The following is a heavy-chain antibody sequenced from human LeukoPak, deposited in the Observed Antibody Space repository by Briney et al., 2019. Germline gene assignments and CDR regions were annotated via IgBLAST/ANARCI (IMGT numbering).Heavy chain of an antibody. J-gene: IGHJ5*02. CDR1: GGSIRSSGHY. Sequence: SETLSLTCTVSGGSIRSSGHYWTWIRHHPEKGLEWIGYISHSGNTYYNPSLKTRISISLGTSSNHFSLRLSSVTAADTAVYYCARARDVCGGGCPEVANWFDPWGQGTLVTVSS. D-gene: IGHD2-21*02. CDR2: ISHSGNT. V-gene: IGHV4-31*03. CDR3: ARARDVCGGGCPEVANWFDP.